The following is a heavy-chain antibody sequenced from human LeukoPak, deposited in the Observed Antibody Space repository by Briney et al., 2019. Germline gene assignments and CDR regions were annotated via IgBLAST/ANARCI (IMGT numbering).Heavy chain of an antibody. J-gene: IGHJ4*02. D-gene: IGHD3-10*01. Sequence: GASVKVSCKASGGTFSSYAISWVRQAPGQGLEWMGGIIPIFGTANYAQKFQGRVTITADESTSTAYMELSSLRSEDTAVYYCARARPVLLWFDYWGQGTLVTVSS. V-gene: IGHV1-69*13. CDR1: GGTFSSYA. CDR3: ARARPVLLWFDY. CDR2: IIPIFGTA.